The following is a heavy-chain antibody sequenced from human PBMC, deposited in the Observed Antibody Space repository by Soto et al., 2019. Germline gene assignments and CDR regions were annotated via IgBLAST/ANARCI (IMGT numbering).Heavy chain of an antibody. Sequence: HSETPSISCTVCGGSVSSSSYYGGWIRQPPGKGLEWIGSIYYSGSTNYNPSLKSRVTISVDTSKNQFSLKLNSMTAADTAVYYCARHNYGSGSPYFDYWAQGTLVTVSS. CDR1: GGSVSSSSYY. D-gene: IGHD3-10*01. J-gene: IGHJ4*02. CDR2: IYYSGST. CDR3: ARHNYGSGSPYFDY. V-gene: IGHV4-39*01.